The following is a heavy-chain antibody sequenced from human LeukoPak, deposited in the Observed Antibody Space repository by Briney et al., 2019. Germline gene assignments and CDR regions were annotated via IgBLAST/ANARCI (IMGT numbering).Heavy chain of an antibody. V-gene: IGHV3-74*01. J-gene: IGHJ4*02. CDR1: GVTFSYYW. CDR3: VREGGYDPFEY. D-gene: IGHD5-12*01. CDR2: INSDGSSA. Sequence: GGCLRLSCAASGVTFSYYWMHWVRQAPGKGLVWVSRINSDGSSASYADSVKGRFTISRDNAKNTLYLQMNSLRAEDTAVYYCVREGGYDPFEYWGQGTLVTVSS.